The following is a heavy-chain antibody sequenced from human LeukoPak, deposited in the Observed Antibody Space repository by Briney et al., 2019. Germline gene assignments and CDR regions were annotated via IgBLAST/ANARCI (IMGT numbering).Heavy chain of an antibody. CDR1: GFTFSSYG. J-gene: IGHJ4*02. CDR2: IWYDGSNK. CDR3: AREFSSGWSLDY. V-gene: IGHV3-33*01. D-gene: IGHD6-19*01. Sequence: GGSLRLSCAASGFTFSSYGMHWVRQAPGKGLEWVAVIWYDGSNKYYAGSVKGRFTISRDNSKNTLYLQMNSLRAEDTAVYYCAREFSSGWSLDYWGQGTLVTVSS.